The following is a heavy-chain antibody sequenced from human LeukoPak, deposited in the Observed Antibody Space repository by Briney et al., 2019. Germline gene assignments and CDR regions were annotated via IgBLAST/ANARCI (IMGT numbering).Heavy chain of an antibody. V-gene: IGHV4-34*01. D-gene: IGHD3-3*01. Sequence: KTSETLSLTCAAYGGSFSGYYWSWIRQPPGKGLEWIGEINHSGSTNYNPSLKSRVTISVDTSKNQFSLKLSSVTAADTAVYYCARYLNYDFWSGKTPDALDIWGQGTMVTVSS. CDR1: GGSFSGYY. CDR3: ARYLNYDFWSGKTPDALDI. CDR2: INHSGST. J-gene: IGHJ3*02.